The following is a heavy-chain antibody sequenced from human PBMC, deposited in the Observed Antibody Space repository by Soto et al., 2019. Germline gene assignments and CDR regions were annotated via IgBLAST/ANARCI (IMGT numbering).Heavy chain of an antibody. CDR2: IYYSGST. V-gene: IGHV4-39*01. Sequence: SETLSLTCTVSGGSISSSSYYWGWIRQHPGKGLEWIGSIYYSGSTYYNPSLKSRVTISVDTSKNQFSLKLSSVTGADTAVYYCARLRDGRYCSGGSCYVPTNWFDPWGQGTLVTVSS. CDR3: ARLRDGRYCSGGSCYVPTNWFDP. D-gene: IGHD2-15*01. J-gene: IGHJ5*02. CDR1: GGSISSSSYY.